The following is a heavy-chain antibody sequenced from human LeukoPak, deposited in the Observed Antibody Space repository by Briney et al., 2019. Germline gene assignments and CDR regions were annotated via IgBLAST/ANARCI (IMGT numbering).Heavy chain of an antibody. J-gene: IGHJ2*01. CDR1: GFSVSTNY. V-gene: IGHV3-53*01. CDR3: ARVGDHFHWFLDL. Sequence: PGGSLTLSCAASGFSVSTNYMNWVRQAPGKGLEWVSILYSGSDTYYSDSVKGRFTISRDDSKNILFLHMTRLKAEDTAIYYCARVGDHFHWFLDLWGRGTLVTVSS. CDR2: LYSGSDT. D-gene: IGHD2-21*01.